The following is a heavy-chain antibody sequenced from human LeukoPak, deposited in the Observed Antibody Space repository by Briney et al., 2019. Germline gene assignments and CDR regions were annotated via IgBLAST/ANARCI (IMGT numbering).Heavy chain of an antibody. CDR1: GYSISSGYY. J-gene: IGHJ3*02. CDR3: ARAAYSIAVAGTRILLTQPGAFDI. Sequence: ASETLSLTCTVSGYSISSGYYWGWIRQPPGKGLEWIGSIYHSGSTYYNPSLKSRVTISVDTSKNQFSLKLSSVTAADTAVYYCARAAYSIAVAGTRILLTQPGAFDIWGQGTMVTVSS. V-gene: IGHV4-38-2*02. CDR2: IYHSGST. D-gene: IGHD6-19*01.